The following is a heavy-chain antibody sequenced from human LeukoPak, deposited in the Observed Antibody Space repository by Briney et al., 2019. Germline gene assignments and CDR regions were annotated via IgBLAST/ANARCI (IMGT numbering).Heavy chain of an antibody. V-gene: IGHV3-23*01. CDR1: GFTFSGYA. J-gene: IGHJ4*02. CDR3: AKSHASIWNVYDY. D-gene: IGHD6-13*01. CDR2: ITAGGGST. Sequence: GGSLRLSCAASGFTFSGYAMSWVRLAPGEGLEGVSAITAGGGSTYYVESVKGLFTISRDNLKNTVFLQMSTLRAEDTAIYYCAKSHASIWNVYDYWGQGTLVTVSS.